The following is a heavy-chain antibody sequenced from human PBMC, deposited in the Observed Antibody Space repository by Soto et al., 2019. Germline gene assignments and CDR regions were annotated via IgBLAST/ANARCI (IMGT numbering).Heavy chain of an antibody. CDR3: ARGGVATFLDY. D-gene: IGHD5-12*01. CDR2: ITSDSGVI. CDR1: GFTFSSYA. V-gene: IGHV3-48*02. Sequence: GGSLILSCAASGFTFSSYAMSWVRQAPGKGLEWVSFITSDSGVIYYADSVKGRFTISRDNAKNSLYLQVNSLRDEDTAVYYCARGGVATFLDYWGQGTLVTVSS. J-gene: IGHJ4*02.